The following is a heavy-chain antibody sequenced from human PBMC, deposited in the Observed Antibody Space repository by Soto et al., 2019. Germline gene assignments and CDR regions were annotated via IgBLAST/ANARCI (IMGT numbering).Heavy chain of an antibody. CDR2: IYYSGST. CDR3: ARHDVSYGDYAWFDP. Sequence: SETLSLTCTVSGGSVSSYYWGWIRQPPGKGLEWIGSIYYSGSTYYKPSLKSRVTISVDTSKNQFSLKLSSVTAADTAVYYCARHDVSYGDYAWFDPWGQGTLVTVSS. V-gene: IGHV4-39*01. D-gene: IGHD4-17*01. J-gene: IGHJ5*02. CDR1: GGSVSSYY.